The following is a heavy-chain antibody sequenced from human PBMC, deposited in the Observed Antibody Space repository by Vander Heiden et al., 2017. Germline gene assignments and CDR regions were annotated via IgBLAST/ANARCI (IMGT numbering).Heavy chain of an antibody. CDR2: VYYSGST. D-gene: IGHD5-18*01. Sequence: QLQLQESGPGLVKPSETLSLTCTVSGGSISSRNYFWAWIRQPPGKGLEWIGSVYYSGSTYYNPSLKSRVTISVDTSKNQFSLKLSSVTAADTAVYYCARRLVDTAMDLFDYWGQGTLVTVSS. CDR3: ARRLVDTAMDLFDY. J-gene: IGHJ4*02. V-gene: IGHV4-39*01. CDR1: GGSISSRNYF.